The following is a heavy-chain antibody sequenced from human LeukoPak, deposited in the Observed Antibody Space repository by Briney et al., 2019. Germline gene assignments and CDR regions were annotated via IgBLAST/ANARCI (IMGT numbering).Heavy chain of an antibody. CDR2: IYSGGST. CDR1: GVPLNSNY. CDR3: ARDLGETGY. D-gene: IGHD3-10*01. V-gene: IGHV3-53*01. J-gene: IGHJ4*02. Sequence: GGSLRLSCAASGVPLNSNYMNRGRQAPGEGLEWVSVIYSGGSTYYADSVKGRFTISRDNSKNTLYLQMNSLRAEDTAVYYCARDLGETGYWGQGTLVTVSS.